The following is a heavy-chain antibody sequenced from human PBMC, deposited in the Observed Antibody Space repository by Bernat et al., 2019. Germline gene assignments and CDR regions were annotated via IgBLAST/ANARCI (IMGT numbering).Heavy chain of an antibody. V-gene: IGHV3-66*01. CDR2: IYSDGST. J-gene: IGHJ3*02. CDR3: TREGYFDSSGYFRLGAFDT. Sequence: EVQLVESGGGLVQPGGSLRLSCAASGFTVSSNYMSWVRQAPGKGLEWVSTIYSDGSTYYADSVRGRFTISRDNAKNTLFLQMNSLRAEDTAMYYCTREGYFDSSGYFRLGAFDTWGQGTMVTVSS. D-gene: IGHD3-22*01. CDR1: GFTVSSNY.